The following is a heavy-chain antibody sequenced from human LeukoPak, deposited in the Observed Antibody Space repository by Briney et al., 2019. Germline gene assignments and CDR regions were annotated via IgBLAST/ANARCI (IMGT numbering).Heavy chain of an antibody. Sequence: ASVTVSCKASGYTFTSYDINWVRQATGQGLEWMGWMNPNSGNTGYAQKFQGRVTMTRNTSISTAYMELSSLRSDDTAVYYCARETPSRYFDYWGQGAPVTVSS. CDR2: MNPNSGNT. V-gene: IGHV1-8*01. CDR1: GYTFTSYD. D-gene: IGHD4-23*01. J-gene: IGHJ4*02. CDR3: ARETPSRYFDY.